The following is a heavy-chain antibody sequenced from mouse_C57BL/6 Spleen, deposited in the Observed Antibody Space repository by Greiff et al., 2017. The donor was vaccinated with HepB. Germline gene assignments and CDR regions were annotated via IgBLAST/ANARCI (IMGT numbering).Heavy chain of an antibody. Sequence: EVQLQQSGPELVKPGASVKISCKASGYTFTDYYMNWVKQSHGKSLEWIGDINPNNGGTSYNQKFKGKATLTVDKSSSTAYMELRSLTSEDSAVYYWARRYYSYAMDYWGQGTSVTVSS. CDR3: ARRYYSYAMDY. V-gene: IGHV1-26*01. CDR2: INPNNGGT. D-gene: IGHD1-1*01. J-gene: IGHJ4*01. CDR1: GYTFTDYY.